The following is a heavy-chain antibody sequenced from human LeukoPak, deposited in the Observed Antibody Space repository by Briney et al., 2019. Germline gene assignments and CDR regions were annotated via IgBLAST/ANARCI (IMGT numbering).Heavy chain of an antibody. CDR3: ATGDGGTMAFDP. J-gene: IGHJ5*02. CDR2: IIPIFGTA. CDR1: GGTFSSYA. D-gene: IGHD3-10*01. Sequence: ASVKVSCKASGGTFSSYAISWVRQAPGQGLEWMGGIIPIFGTANYAQKFQGRVTITTDESTSTAYMELSSLRSEDTAVYFCATGDGGTMAFDPWGQGTLVTVSS. V-gene: IGHV1-69*05.